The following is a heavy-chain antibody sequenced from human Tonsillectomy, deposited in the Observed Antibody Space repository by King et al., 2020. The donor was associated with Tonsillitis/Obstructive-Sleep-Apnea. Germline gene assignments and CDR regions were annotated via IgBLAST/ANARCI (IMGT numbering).Heavy chain of an antibody. CDR1: GFTFSSYG. D-gene: IGHD2-15*01. V-gene: IGHV3-33*01. CDR2: IWYDGSNT. Sequence: HVQLVESGGGVVQPGRSLRLSCAASGFTFSSYGMHWVRQAPGKGLEWVALIWYDGSNTHYADSVKGRFTISRDNSKNTLYLQMNSLRAEDTAVYYCARDWWSQSSYYGMDVWGQGTTVTVSS. CDR3: ARDWWSQSSYYGMDV. J-gene: IGHJ6*02.